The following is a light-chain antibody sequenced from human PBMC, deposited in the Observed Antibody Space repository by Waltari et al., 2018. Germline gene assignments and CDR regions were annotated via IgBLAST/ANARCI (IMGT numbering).Light chain of an antibody. V-gene: IGLV1-47*01. J-gene: IGLJ3*02. Sequence: QSVMTQPPSASGTPGQRVTISCSGSNSNIGNNHVYWYQQLPGPAPKPLIYRNKQRPSGVPDRFSVSKSGTSASLAISGLRSEDEGDYYCGGWDDSLNGWVFGGGTKLTVL. CDR3: GGWDDSLNGWV. CDR1: NSNIGNNH. CDR2: RNK.